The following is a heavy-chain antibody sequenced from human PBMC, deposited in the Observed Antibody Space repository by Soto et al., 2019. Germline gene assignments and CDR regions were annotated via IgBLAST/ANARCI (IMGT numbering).Heavy chain of an antibody. Sequence: SETLSLTCAVYGGSFSGYYWSWIRQPPGKGLEWIGEINHSGSTNYNPSLKSRVTISVDTSKNQFSLTLSSVTAADTAVYYCARGGRAARYCSGGSCYGGVWYYYYGMDVWGQGTTVTVSS. J-gene: IGHJ6*02. CDR3: ARGGRAARYCSGGSCYGGVWYYYYGMDV. V-gene: IGHV4-34*01. CDR2: INHSGST. CDR1: GGSFSGYY. D-gene: IGHD2-15*01.